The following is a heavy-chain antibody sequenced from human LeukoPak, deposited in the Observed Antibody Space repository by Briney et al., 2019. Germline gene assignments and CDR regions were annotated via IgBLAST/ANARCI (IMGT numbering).Heavy chain of an antibody. Sequence: RVSCKASGGTFSSYTISWVRQAPGQGLEWMGRIIHILCISNYAQKFQRRFTITADKSTRTAYMELSSLISEDTAVYYCARVGDTAMVQYYFDYWGQGTLVTVSS. J-gene: IGHJ4*02. D-gene: IGHD5-18*01. CDR3: ARVGDTAMVQYYFDY. V-gene: IGHV1-69*02. CDR2: IIHILCIS. CDR1: GGTFSSYT.